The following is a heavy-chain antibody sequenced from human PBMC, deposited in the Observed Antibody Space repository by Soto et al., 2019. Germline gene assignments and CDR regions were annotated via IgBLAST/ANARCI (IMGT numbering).Heavy chain of an antibody. J-gene: IGHJ6*02. D-gene: IGHD5-18*01. Sequence: EVQLVESGGGLEKRGGSLRLSCAASGFTFSDAWMSWVRQAPGKGLEWVGRIKSKTDGGTTDYAAPVQGRFTISRDDSKNTLFLQVNSLKTEDTAVYYCSTGSPSIHLWLRRAYYGMDLWGQGTTVTVSS. CDR3: STGSPSIHLWLRRAYYGMDL. CDR1: GFTFSDAW. V-gene: IGHV3-15*01. CDR2: IKSKTDGGTT.